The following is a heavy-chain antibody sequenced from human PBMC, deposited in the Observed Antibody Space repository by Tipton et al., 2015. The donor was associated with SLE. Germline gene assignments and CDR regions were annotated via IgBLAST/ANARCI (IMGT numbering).Heavy chain of an antibody. D-gene: IGHD6-13*01. CDR3: ARGYLRSSWTVDYFDY. CDR1: GYSISSGYY. V-gene: IGHV4-38-2*01. CDR2: IYHNGST. J-gene: IGHJ4*02. Sequence: PGLVKPSETLSLTCAVSGYSISSGYYWGWIRQPPGKGLEWVGSIYHNGSTYYNPSLKSRVTISVDTSKNQFSLKLSSVTAADTAVYYCARGYLRSSWTVDYFDYWGQGTLVTVSS.